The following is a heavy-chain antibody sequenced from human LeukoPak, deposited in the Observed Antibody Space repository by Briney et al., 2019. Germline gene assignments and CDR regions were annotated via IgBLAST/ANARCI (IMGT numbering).Heavy chain of an antibody. J-gene: IGHJ6*04. V-gene: IGHV1-46*01. CDR2: TNPSGGST. Sequence: ASVKVSCKASGYTFTSYYMHWVRQAPGQGLEWMGITNPSGGSTSYAQKFQGRVTMTRDTSTSTVYMELSSLRSEDTAVYYCARARKHYDILTGYYDYYYYYGMDAWGKGTTVTVSS. D-gene: IGHD3-9*01. CDR1: GYTFTSYY. CDR3: ARARKHYDILTGYYDYYYYYGMDA.